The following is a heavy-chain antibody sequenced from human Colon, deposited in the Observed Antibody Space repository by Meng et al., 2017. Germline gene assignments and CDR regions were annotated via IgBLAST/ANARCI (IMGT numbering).Heavy chain of an antibody. J-gene: IGHJ4*02. CDR3: ARGSWGFDY. D-gene: IGHD3-10*01. CDR2: TYYRSTWYN. Sequence: SETLSLTCAISGDSVSSNSARWNWIRQSPSRGLEWLGRTYYRSTWYNEYAESLKGRINIISDTSKNQFSLQVNSVTPEDTGLYYCARGSWGFDYWGQGTLVTVSS. V-gene: IGHV6-1*01. CDR1: GDSVSSNSAR.